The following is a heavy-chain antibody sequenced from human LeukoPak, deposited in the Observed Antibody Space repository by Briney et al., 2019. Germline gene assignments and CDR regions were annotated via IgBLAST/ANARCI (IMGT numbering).Heavy chain of an antibody. D-gene: IGHD2-2*01. J-gene: IGHJ4*02. CDR3: ARGSDQRPYYFDY. V-gene: IGHV4-39*07. Sequence: PSETLSLTCIVSGGSISSSSYHWGWIRQPPGKGLEWIGSIYYSGSTYYNASLKSRVTISVGTSKNQFSLKLSSVTAADTAVYYCARGSDQRPYYFDYWGQGTLVTVSS. CDR1: GGSISSSSYH. CDR2: IYYSGST.